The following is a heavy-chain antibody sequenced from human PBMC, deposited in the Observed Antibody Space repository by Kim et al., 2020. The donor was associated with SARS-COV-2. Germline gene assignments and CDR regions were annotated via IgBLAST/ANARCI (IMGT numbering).Heavy chain of an antibody. CDR3: ARRSPYYYDSSGYYEWGAFDI. D-gene: IGHD3-22*01. CDR1: GYSFTSYW. J-gene: IGHJ3*02. Sequence: GESLKISCKGSGYSFTSYWIGWVRQMPGKGLEWMGIIYPGDSDTRYSPSFQGQVTISADKSISTAYLQWSSLKASDTAMYYCARRSPYYYDSSGYYEWGAFDIWGRGTMVTVSS. CDR2: IYPGDSDT. V-gene: IGHV5-51*01.